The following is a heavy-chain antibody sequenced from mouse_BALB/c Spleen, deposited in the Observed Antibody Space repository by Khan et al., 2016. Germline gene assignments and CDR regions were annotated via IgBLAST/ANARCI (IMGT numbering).Heavy chain of an antibody. CDR2: ISYSGST. J-gene: IGHJ2*01. V-gene: IGHV3-2*02. Sequence: EVQLQESGPGLVKPSQSLSLTCTVTGYSITSDYAWNWIRQFPGNKLEWMGYISYSGSTSYNPSLKSRISITRDTSKNQFFLQLNSVTTEDTATYYCARGDYGYDERVFDYWGQGTTLTVSS. D-gene: IGHD2-2*01. CDR3: ARGDYGYDERVFDY. CDR1: GYSITSDYA.